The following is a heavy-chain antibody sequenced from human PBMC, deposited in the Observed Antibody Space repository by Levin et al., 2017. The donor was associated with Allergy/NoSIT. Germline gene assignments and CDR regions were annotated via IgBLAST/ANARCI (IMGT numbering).Heavy chain of an antibody. V-gene: IGHV3-13*01. Sequence: SGGSLRLSCAASGFTFSRYDMHWVRQVTGEGLEWVSAVDSIGDTYYPASVKGRFTISRENAKNSLYLQMNSLRAGDTAVYYCAREALAVPGNRLRNFDLWGRGTLVTVSS. J-gene: IGHJ2*01. CDR1: GFTFSRYD. CDR2: VDSIGDT. D-gene: IGHD6-19*01. CDR3: AREALAVPGNRLRNFDL.